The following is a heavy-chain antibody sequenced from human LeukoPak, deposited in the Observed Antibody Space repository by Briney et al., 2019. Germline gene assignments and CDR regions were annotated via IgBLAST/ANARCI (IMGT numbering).Heavy chain of an antibody. Sequence: ASVKVSCKASGYTFTSYGISWVRQAPGQGLEWMGWISAYNGNTNYAQKLQGRVTMTEDTSTDTAYMELSSLRSEDTAVYYCATDSGYDSDLGYWGQGTLVTVSS. D-gene: IGHD5-12*01. CDR1: GYTFTSYG. V-gene: IGHV1-18*01. J-gene: IGHJ4*02. CDR2: ISAYNGNT. CDR3: ATDSGYDSDLGY.